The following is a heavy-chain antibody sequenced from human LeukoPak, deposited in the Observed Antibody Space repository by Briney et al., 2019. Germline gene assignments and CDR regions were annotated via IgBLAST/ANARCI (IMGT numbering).Heavy chain of an antibody. V-gene: IGHV4-39*01. Sequence: SETLSLTCTVSGGSISSSSYYWGWIRQPPGKGLEWIGSIYYSGSTYYNPSLKSRVTISVDTSKNQFSLKLSSVTAADTAVYYCARLFNSYYDFWSGYYVPGYYFDYWGQGTLVTVSS. D-gene: IGHD3-3*01. CDR1: GGSISSSSYY. J-gene: IGHJ4*02. CDR3: ARLFNSYYDFWSGYYVPGYYFDY. CDR2: IYYSGST.